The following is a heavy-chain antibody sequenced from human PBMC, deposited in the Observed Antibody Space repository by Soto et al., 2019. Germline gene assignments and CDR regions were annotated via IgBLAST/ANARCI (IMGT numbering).Heavy chain of an antibody. J-gene: IGHJ6*02. Sequence: GGSLRLSCAASGFTFSSYGMHWVRQAPGKGLEWVAVISYDGSNKYYADSVKGRFTISRDNSKNTLYLQMNSLRAEDTAVYYCAKDQMGYCSGGSCYSGPYYYYYGMDVWGQGTTVTVSS. D-gene: IGHD2-15*01. V-gene: IGHV3-30*18. CDR2: ISYDGSNK. CDR3: AKDQMGYCSGGSCYSGPYYYYYGMDV. CDR1: GFTFSSYG.